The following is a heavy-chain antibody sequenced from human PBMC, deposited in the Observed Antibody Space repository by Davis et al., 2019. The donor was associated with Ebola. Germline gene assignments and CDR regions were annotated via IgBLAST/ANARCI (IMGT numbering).Heavy chain of an antibody. J-gene: IGHJ4*02. Sequence: GESLKISCAASGFTFSTYAMTWVRQAPGKGLQWVSGISGRSGNTYYADSVKGRFTVSRDNAKNSLYLQMNSLRAEDTAVYYCAKPGYCSGGSCYSDYWGQGTLVAVSS. CDR2: ISGRSGNT. D-gene: IGHD2-15*01. CDR3: AKPGYCSGGSCYSDY. V-gene: IGHV3-23*01. CDR1: GFTFSTYA.